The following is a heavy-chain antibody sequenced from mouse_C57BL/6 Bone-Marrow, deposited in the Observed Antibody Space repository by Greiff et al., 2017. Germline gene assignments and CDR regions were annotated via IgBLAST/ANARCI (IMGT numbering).Heavy chain of an antibody. V-gene: IGHV7-3*01. CDR2: IRNKANGYTT. CDR3: ARYHRQLRLRKNAMDY. CDR1: GFTFTDYY. J-gene: IGHJ4*01. D-gene: IGHD3-2*02. Sequence: EVKLVESGGGLVQPGGSLSLSCAASGFTFTDYYMSWVRQPPGKALEWLGFIRNKANGYTTEYSASVKGRFTISRDNSQSILYLQMNALRAEDSATYYCARYHRQLRLRKNAMDYWGQGTSVTVSS.